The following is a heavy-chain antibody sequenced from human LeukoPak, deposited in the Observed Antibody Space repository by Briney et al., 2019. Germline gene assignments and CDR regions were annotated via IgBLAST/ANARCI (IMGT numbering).Heavy chain of an antibody. CDR2: ISYDGSNK. V-gene: IGHV3-30-3*01. Sequence: GGSLRLSCAASGFTFSSYAMHWVRQAPGKGLEWVAVISYDGSNKYYADSVKGRFIISRDNAKNSLYLQMNSLRAEDTAVYYCARDGYSSGWYIWGQGTMVTVSS. D-gene: IGHD6-19*01. CDR1: GFTFSSYA. J-gene: IGHJ3*02. CDR3: ARDGYSSGWYI.